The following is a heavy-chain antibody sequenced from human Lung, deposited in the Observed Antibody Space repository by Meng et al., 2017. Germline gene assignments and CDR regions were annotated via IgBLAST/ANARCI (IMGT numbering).Heavy chain of an antibody. CDR1: GASFSADY. CDR2: INHSGST. J-gene: IGHJ4*02. CDR3: ARGPTTMAHDFDY. D-gene: IGHD4-11*01. V-gene: IGHV4-34*01. Sequence: QVRLPPSGAGLLKPSAPLSLTCVVSGASFSADYWSWISQPPGKGLEWIGEINHSGSTNYNPTLGSRATTSVETSHNNLSHKLSSVTAADSAVYYCARGPTTMAHDFDYWGQGTLVTVSS.